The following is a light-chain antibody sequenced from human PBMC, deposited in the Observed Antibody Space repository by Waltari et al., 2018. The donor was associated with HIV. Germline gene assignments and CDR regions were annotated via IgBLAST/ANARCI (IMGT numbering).Light chain of an antibody. CDR1: QSVTTK. Sequence: EVVMTQSPATLSVSPGESATLSCRASQSVTTKLAWYQQKPGQAPRLLIYGASTRATGVPARFSGGVSGTEFTLTISSLQSEDFAVYYCLQYNNWPPWTFGQGTKVEIK. V-gene: IGKV3-15*01. CDR3: LQYNNWPPWT. J-gene: IGKJ1*01. CDR2: GAS.